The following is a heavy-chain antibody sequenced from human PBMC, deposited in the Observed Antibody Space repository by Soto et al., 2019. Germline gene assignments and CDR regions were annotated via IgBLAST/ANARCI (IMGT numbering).Heavy chain of an antibody. J-gene: IGHJ6*03. CDR3: ARGITSRLVFYYSYMDV. Sequence: QVQLVQSGAEVKKPGASVKVSCKASGYTFTDYYIHWVRQAPGQGLQWLGWINPTNSGTRYARSFQGRVTVTRDTSISTGYMELSSLRSDDTAVYYCARGITSRLVFYYSYMDVWGFGTTVTVSS. CDR2: INPTNSGT. V-gene: IGHV1-2*02. CDR1: GYTFTDYY.